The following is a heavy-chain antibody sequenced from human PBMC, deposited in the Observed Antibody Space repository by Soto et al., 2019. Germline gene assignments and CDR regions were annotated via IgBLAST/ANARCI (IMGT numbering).Heavy chain of an antibody. CDR2: IYYSGST. D-gene: IGHD1-26*01. V-gene: IGHV4-31*03. CDR3: ARAPGSGRWELYY. Sequence: QVQLQESGPGLVKPSQTLSLTCTVSGGSISSGGYYWSWIRQHPGKGLEWIGYIYYSGSTYYNPPLKRRVTISVDQSKNRFSLKLSSVTAADTAVYYCARAPGSGRWELYYWGQGTLVTVSS. J-gene: IGHJ4*02. CDR1: GGSISSGGYY.